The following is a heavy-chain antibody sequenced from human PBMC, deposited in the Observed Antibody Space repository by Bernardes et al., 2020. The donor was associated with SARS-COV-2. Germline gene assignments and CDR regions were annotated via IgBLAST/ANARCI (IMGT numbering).Heavy chain of an antibody. CDR3: RRGSGFYRY. CDR1: GYSFTTYE. Sequence: ASVKVSCKASGYSFTTYEINWVRQAAGQGFEWVAWMNPNTGNSGHAQRFQGRISLTAKTSITTAYMELSSLTSEDTAVYYCRRGSGFYRYWGQGTLVTVSS. D-gene: IGHD3-22*01. V-gene: IGHV1-8*01. J-gene: IGHJ4*02. CDR2: MNPNTGNS.